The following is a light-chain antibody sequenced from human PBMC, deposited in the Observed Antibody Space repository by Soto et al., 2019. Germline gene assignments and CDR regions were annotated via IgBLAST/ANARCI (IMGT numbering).Light chain of an antibody. CDR3: QQYNNWPPGYS. J-gene: IGKJ2*01. Sequence: EIVMTQSPVILSVSPGEKATLSCRASQSVGSNLAWYQQKLGQAPRLLIYDSSTRATGIPARFSGSGSGTECTLTITSLQSEDFAVFYWQQYNNWPPGYSFGQGTKLEI. V-gene: IGKV3-15*01. CDR2: DSS. CDR1: QSVGSN.